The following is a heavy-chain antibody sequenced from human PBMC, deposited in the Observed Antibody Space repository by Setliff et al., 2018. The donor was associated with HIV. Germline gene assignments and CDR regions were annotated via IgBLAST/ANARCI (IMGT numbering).Heavy chain of an antibody. V-gene: IGHV1-18*01. J-gene: IGHJ6*02. CDR3: ARLGSGWSDSYYYAMDV. Sequence: GASVKVSCKASGYTFSNYDINWVRQAPGHGLEWMGWISPNFGHTNYAQNFHGRITLTVDTSTSRAYMELRSLRSDDTAVYFCARLGSGWSDSYYYAMDVWGQGTTVTVSS. CDR1: GYTFSNYD. D-gene: IGHD6-19*01. CDR2: ISPNFGHT.